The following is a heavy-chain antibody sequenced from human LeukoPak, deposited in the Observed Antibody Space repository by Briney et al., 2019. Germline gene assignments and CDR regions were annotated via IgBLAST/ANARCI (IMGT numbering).Heavy chain of an antibody. V-gene: IGHV1-2*02. Sequence: GASVKVSCKASGYTFTSYGISWVRQAPGQGLEWMGWINPNSGGTNYAQKFQGRVTMTRDTSISTAYMELSRLRSDDTAVYYCARFIPLNWNRDDAFDIWGQGTMVTVSS. CDR1: GYTFTSYG. D-gene: IGHD1/OR15-1a*01. CDR3: ARFIPLNWNRDDAFDI. J-gene: IGHJ3*02. CDR2: INPNSGGT.